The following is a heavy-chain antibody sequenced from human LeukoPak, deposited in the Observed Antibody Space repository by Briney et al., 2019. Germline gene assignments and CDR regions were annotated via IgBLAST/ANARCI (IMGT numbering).Heavy chain of an antibody. Sequence: AGSLRLSCAASGFTFSSYSMNWVRQAPGKGLEWVSSISSSSSYIYYADSVKGRFTISRDNAKNSLYLQMNSLRAEDTAVYYCASSRYYYYGMDVWGQGTTVTVSS. CDR2: ISSSSSYI. J-gene: IGHJ6*02. CDR3: ASSRYYYYGMDV. CDR1: GFTFSSYS. V-gene: IGHV3-21*01. D-gene: IGHD2-2*01.